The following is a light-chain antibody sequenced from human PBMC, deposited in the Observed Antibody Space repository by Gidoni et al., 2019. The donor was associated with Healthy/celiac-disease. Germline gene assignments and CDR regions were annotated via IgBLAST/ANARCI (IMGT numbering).Light chain of an antibody. V-gene: IGKV2-28*01. J-gene: IGKJ2*01. CDR2: LGS. Sequence: VMTQSLHFLSVTPGQPASISCRSSQSLLHSNGYNYLDSYLQKPGQSPQLLIYLGSNRASGVPDRYSGSGSGSETTLKISRVEAEDVGFYYYMQALQTPPGYTFXQXTKLEIK. CDR3: MQALQTPPGYT. CDR1: QSLLHSNGYNY.